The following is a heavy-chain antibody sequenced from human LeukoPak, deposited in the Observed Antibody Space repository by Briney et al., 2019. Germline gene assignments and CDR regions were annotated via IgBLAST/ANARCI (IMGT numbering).Heavy chain of an antibody. CDR3: ARSRHSYDSSGFPHC. Sequence: PGGSLRLSCAASGFTFDDYSMTWVRQAPGKGLEWVSGINWNGGSTGYADSVKGRFTISRDNAKNSLYLQMNSLRAEDTALYYCARSRHSYDSSGFPHCWGQGTLVTVSS. D-gene: IGHD3-22*01. V-gene: IGHV3-20*04. J-gene: IGHJ4*02. CDR2: INWNGGST. CDR1: GFTFDDYS.